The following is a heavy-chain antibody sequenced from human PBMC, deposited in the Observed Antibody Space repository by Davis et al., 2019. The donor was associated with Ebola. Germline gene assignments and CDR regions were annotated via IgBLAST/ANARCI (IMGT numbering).Heavy chain of an antibody. CDR2: INHTGRT. J-gene: IGHJ4*02. Sequence: SETLSLTCAVSGGSFSDYYWTWIRQPPGKGLEWIGEINHTGRTSYNPSFKIRVTISVDTSKNQFSLKLTSVTAADTAVYYCASFTFGRGGYWGQGTLVNVSS. V-gene: IGHV4-34*01. CDR1: GGSFSDYY. CDR3: ASFTFGRGGY. D-gene: IGHD3-16*01.